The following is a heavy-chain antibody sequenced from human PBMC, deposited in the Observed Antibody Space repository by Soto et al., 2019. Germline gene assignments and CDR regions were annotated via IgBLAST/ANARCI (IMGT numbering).Heavy chain of an antibody. V-gene: IGHV4-30-4*01. CDR1: GGSISSDDYY. J-gene: IGHJ4*02. Sequence: QVQLQESGPGLVKPSQTLSLTCTVSGGSISSDDYYWSWIRQPPGKGLEWIGDIHDTATTSYNPSLKSRLTLSIATSKNQFSLPLRSVTAADTAVYFCASQYYDFSSGALDFWGQGMLVTVSS. CDR3: ASQYYDFSSGALDF. CDR2: IHDTATT. D-gene: IGHD3-3*01.